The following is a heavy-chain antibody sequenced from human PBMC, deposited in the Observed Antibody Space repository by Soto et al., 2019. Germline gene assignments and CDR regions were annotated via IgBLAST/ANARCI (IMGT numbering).Heavy chain of an antibody. CDR2: IYYSGST. CDR3: ARDYYGSGSYKDYYYGMDV. J-gene: IGHJ6*02. Sequence: PSETLSLTCTVSGGSISSYYWSWIRQPPGKGLEWIGYIYYSGSTNYNPSLKSRVTISVDTSKNQFSLKLSSVTAADTAVYYCARDYYGSGSYKDYYYGMDVWGQGTTATVSS. CDR1: GGSISSYY. D-gene: IGHD3-10*01. V-gene: IGHV4-59*01.